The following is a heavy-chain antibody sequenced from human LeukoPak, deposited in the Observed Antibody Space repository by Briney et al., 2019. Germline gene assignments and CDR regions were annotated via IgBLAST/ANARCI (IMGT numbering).Heavy chain of an antibody. V-gene: IGHV3-23*01. CDR3: TKDCTGDYSFGY. Sequence: GGSLRLSCAASGFTFNIYAMNWVRQAPGKGLEWVSTVGVSGADTYYADSVRGRFTISRDNSKNTLSLQMRSLRAEDTAIYYCTKDCTGDYSFGYWGQGTLVTVSS. D-gene: IGHD7-27*01. CDR1: GFTFNIYA. CDR2: VGVSGADT. J-gene: IGHJ4*02.